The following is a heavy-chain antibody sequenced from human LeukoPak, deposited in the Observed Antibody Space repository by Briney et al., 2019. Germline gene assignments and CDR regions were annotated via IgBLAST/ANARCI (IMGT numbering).Heavy chain of an antibody. Sequence: PGRSLRLSCAASGFTFSSYAMHWVRQAPGKGLEWVAVISYDGSNKYYADSVKGRFTISRDNSKNTLYLQMNSLRAEDTAVYYCARDRGVRGVSSDYWGQGTLVTVSS. CDR3: ARDRGVRGVSSDY. V-gene: IGHV3-30-3*01. CDR2: ISYDGSNK. D-gene: IGHD3-10*01. J-gene: IGHJ4*02. CDR1: GFTFSSYA.